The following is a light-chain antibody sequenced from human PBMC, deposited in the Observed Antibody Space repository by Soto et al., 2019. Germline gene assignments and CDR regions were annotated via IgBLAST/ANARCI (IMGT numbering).Light chain of an antibody. J-gene: IGKJ1*01. Sequence: AIQVTQSPTSLSASVGDRVAITCRSSQDIRNYLGWYQQKPRKAPQLLIYGASSLQRGVSSRFSGSGFGTDFTLTISSLQPEDSATYYCLQDRSHFWAFGQGTKVDIK. V-gene: IGKV1-6*01. CDR3: LQDRSHFWA. CDR1: QDIRNY. CDR2: GAS.